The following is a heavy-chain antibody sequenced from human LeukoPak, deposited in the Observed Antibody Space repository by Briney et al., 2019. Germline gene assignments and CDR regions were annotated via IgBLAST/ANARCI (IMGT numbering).Heavy chain of an antibody. CDR3: AKPRINVEGIFDY. CDR1: GFTFSSYA. J-gene: IGHJ4*02. CDR2: ISGSGGST. V-gene: IGHV3-23*01. D-gene: IGHD3-16*01. Sequence: PGGSLRLSCAASGFTFSSYAMRWVRQAPGKGLEWVSAISGSGGSTYYADSVKGRFTISRDNSKNTLYLQMNSLRAEDTAVYYCAKPRINVEGIFDYWGQGTLVTVSS.